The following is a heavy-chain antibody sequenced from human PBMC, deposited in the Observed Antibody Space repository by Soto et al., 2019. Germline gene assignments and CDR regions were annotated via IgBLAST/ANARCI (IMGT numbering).Heavy chain of an antibody. CDR3: ARWGTGAAAGSGDWFDP. V-gene: IGHV4-59*01. J-gene: IGHJ5*02. D-gene: IGHD6-13*01. CDR2: IYYSGST. Sequence: QVQLQESGPGLVKPSETLSLTCTVSGGSISSYYWSWIRQPPGKGLEWIGYIYYSGSTNYNPSLKIRVTISVDPSKTQFSLKLSSVTAADTAVYYCARWGTGAAAGSGDWFDPWGQGTLVTVSS. CDR1: GGSISSYY.